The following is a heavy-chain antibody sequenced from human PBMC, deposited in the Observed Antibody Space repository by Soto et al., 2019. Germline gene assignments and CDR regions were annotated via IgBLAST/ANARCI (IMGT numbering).Heavy chain of an antibody. CDR1: GIEFSNYA. Sequence: PGGSLRLSCVASGIEFSNYAMSWVRQSPGKGLEWVSISSASGRSIYHADSVKGRLTISRDNSKNTLYLHMTNLRAEDTAVYYCAKDGNWLDVYFDVWGQGTPVTVSS. J-gene: IGHJ4*02. CDR3: AKDGNWLDVYFDV. V-gene: IGHV3-23*01. CDR2: SSASGRSI. D-gene: IGHD6-19*01.